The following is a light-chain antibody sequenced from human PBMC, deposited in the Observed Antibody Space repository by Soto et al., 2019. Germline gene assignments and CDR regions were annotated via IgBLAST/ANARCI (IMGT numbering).Light chain of an antibody. V-gene: IGKV3-20*01. CDR3: QQYGSAPPVT. CDR1: QSVSSSY. CDR2: GAS. Sequence: EIVLTQSPGTLSLSPGERATLSCRASQSVSSSYLAWYQQKPGQAPRLLIYGASSRATVIPDRFSGSGSGTDFTLTISRREPEDFAVDYCQQYGSAPPVTFGGGTKVEIK. J-gene: IGKJ4*01.